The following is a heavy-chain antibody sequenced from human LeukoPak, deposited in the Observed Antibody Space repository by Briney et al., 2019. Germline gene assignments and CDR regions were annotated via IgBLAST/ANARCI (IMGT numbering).Heavy chain of an antibody. V-gene: IGHV3-23*01. D-gene: IGHD3/OR15-3a*01. J-gene: IGHJ3*02. Sequence: QSGGSLRLSCAASGFTFSSYAMSWVRQAPGKGLEWVSAISGSGGSTYYADSVKGRFTISRDNSKNTLYLQMNSLRAEDTAVYYCAKPEEEDWGGSGAFDIWGQGTTVTVSS. CDR2: ISGSGGST. CDR1: GFTFSSYA. CDR3: AKPEEEDWGGSGAFDI.